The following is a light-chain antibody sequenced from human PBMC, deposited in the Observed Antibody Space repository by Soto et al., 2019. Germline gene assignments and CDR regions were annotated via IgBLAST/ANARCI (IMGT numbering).Light chain of an antibody. CDR2: AAS. CDR1: QGISSY. CDR3: QQVNSYPLT. Sequence: DIQMKQSPSTLSATLGERVTITCGASQGISSYLAWYPQKTGKAPKLLIYAASTLQSGVPSRFRGSGSGTDFTLTISSLQPEDLASYYCQQVNSYPLTFGGGTKVDI. V-gene: IGKV1-9*01. J-gene: IGKJ4*01.